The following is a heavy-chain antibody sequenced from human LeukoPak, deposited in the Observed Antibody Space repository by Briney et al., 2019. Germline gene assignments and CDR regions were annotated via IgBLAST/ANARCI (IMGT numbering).Heavy chain of an antibody. Sequence: ASVKVSCKASGYTFTGYYMHRVRQAPGQGLDWMGWINPNSGDTNYAQKFQGRVTMTRDTSISTAYMELSRLRSDDTAVYYCARDLTCSGGACYSGDYWGQGTLVTVSS. J-gene: IGHJ4*02. CDR3: ARDLTCSGGACYSGDY. D-gene: IGHD2-15*01. CDR2: INPNSGDT. V-gene: IGHV1-2*02. CDR1: GYTFTGYY.